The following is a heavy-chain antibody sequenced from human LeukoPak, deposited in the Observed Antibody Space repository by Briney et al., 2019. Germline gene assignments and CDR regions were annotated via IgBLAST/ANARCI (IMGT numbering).Heavy chain of an antibody. CDR2: ISAYDGET. D-gene: IGHD6-13*01. CDR3: ARDYVIASAGTPNWFDP. Sequence: ASVKVSCKASGYTFTRYGISWVRQAPGQGLAWMAWISAYDGETNYAQKFQGRVTVTIDTSTTTAYMELRGLRSDDTAVYYCARDYVIASAGTPNWFDPWGQGTLVTVSS. CDR1: GYTFTRYG. J-gene: IGHJ5*02. V-gene: IGHV1-18*01.